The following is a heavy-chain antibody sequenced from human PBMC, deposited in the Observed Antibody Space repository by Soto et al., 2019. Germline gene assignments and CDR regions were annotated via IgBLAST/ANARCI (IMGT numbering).Heavy chain of an antibody. CDR2: IIPIFYTA. J-gene: IGHJ4*02. CDR3: AYSANLRPEYYFDY. CDR1: GGTFSSYA. Sequence: SLKVSCKASGGTFSSYAISWVRQAPGQGLECKGGIIPIFYTANYAQKFQGRVTITADDSTRTAYVKLSSLSSEDTAVYYCAYSANLRPEYYFDYWRQGTLDTVSS. V-gene: IGHV1-69*13. D-gene: IGHD2-21*01.